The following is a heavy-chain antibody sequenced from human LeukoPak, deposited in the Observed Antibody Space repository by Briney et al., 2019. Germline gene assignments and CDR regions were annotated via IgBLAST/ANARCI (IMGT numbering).Heavy chain of an antibody. J-gene: IGHJ4*02. Sequence: PGGSLRLSCAASGFTFSNYEMHWVRQAPGKGLEWVSYISSSGSDIYYADSVKGRFTISRDNAKNSLYLHMNSLRAEDTAVYYCAREDTYSRGWYGPDYWGQGTLVTVSS. D-gene: IGHD6-19*01. CDR2: ISSSGSDI. CDR3: AREDTYSRGWYGPDY. CDR1: GFTFSNYE. V-gene: IGHV3-48*03.